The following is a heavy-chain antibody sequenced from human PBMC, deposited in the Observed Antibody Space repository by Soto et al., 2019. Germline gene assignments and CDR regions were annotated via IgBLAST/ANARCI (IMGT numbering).Heavy chain of an antibody. D-gene: IGHD1-1*01. Sequence: PSQTLSLTCAISGDSVSSNSAALNWIRQSPSRGLEWLGRTYYRSKWYNDYAVSVKSRITINPDTSKNQFSLQLNSVTPEDTAVYYCARELWNDVFLYYYGMDVWGQGTTVTVSS. J-gene: IGHJ6*02. CDR1: GDSVSSNSAA. CDR3: ARELWNDVFLYYYGMDV. V-gene: IGHV6-1*01. CDR2: TYYRSKWYN.